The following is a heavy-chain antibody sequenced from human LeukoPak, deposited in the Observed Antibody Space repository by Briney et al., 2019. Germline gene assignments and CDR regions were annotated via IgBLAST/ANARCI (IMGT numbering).Heavy chain of an antibody. D-gene: IGHD6-13*01. V-gene: IGHV3-21*01. J-gene: IGHJ4*02. CDR1: GFTFSSYS. Sequence: GGSLRLSCAASGFTFSSYSMNWVRQAPGKGLEWVSSISSSSSYIYYADSVKGRFTISKDNAKHSLYLQMNSVRAEDTAVYYCAREKAAASTELDYWGQGTLVTVSS. CDR2: ISSSSSYI. CDR3: AREKAAASTELDY.